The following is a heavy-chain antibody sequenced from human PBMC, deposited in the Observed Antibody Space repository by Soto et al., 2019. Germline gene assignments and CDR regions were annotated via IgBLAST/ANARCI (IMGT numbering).Heavy chain of an antibody. CDR1: GFTFSSYA. CDR2: ISYDGSNK. Sequence: PGGSLRLSCAASGFTFSSYAMHWVRQAPGKGLEWVAVISYDGSNKYYADSVKGRFTISRDNSKNTLYLQMNSLRAEDTAVYYCAKDWDIVVVTAIRYGMDVWGQGTTVTVSS. D-gene: IGHD2-21*02. CDR3: AKDWDIVVVTAIRYGMDV. V-gene: IGHV3-30-3*01. J-gene: IGHJ6*02.